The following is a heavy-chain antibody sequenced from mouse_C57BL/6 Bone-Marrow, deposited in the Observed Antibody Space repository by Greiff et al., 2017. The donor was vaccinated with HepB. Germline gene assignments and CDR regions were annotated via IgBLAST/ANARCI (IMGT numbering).Heavy chain of an antibody. Sequence: EVHLVESEGGLVQPGSSMKLSCTASGFTFSDYYLAWVRQVPEKGLEWVANINYDGSSTYYLDSLKSRFIISRDNAKNIRYLQMSSLKSEDTATYYCARDERSAYYSNHEWFAYWGQGTLVTVSA. CDR3: ARDERSAYYSNHEWFAY. J-gene: IGHJ3*01. CDR2: INYDGSST. CDR1: GFTFSDYY. V-gene: IGHV5-16*01. D-gene: IGHD2-5*01.